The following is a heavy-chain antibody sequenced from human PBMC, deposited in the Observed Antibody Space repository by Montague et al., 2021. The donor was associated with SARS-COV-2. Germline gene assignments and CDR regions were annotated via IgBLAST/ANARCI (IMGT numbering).Heavy chain of an antibody. CDR1: GGSFSGYY. V-gene: IGHV4-34*01. CDR2: INHSGTT. J-gene: IGHJ4*02. CDR3: ARWDPQTLTLIGLRGKSASDX. D-gene: IGHD4-23*01. Sequence: SETLSLTCAVYGGSFSGYYWTWIRQSPGKCLEWIAEINHSGTTNYNFNPSLRSRVTISVDTSKSQFSLKLSSVTAADTGVYYCARWDPQTLTLIGLRGKSASDXWGQGTLVTVSS.